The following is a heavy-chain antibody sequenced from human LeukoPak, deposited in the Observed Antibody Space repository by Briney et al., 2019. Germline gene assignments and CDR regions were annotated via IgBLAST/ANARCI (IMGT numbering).Heavy chain of an antibody. V-gene: IGHV3-53*01. CDR1: GFTVSSNY. Sequence: GGSLRLSCAASGFTVSSNYMSWVRQAPGKGLEWVSVIYSGGSTYYADSVKGRFTISRDNAKNSLYLQMNSLRAEDTAVYYCARSIAVAGPAPYWGQGTLVTVSS. CDR3: ARSIAVAGPAPY. D-gene: IGHD6-19*01. J-gene: IGHJ4*02. CDR2: IYSGGST.